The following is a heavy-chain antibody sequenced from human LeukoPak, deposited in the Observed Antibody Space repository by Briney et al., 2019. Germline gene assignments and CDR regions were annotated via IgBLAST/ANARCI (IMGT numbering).Heavy chain of an antibody. Sequence: GGSLRLSCAASGFTFSSYAMSWVRQAPGEGLEWVSAISGSGGGTYYADSVKGRFTISRDNAKNSLHLQMNSLRAEDTAVYYCARGGTTFEHWGQGTLVTVSS. CDR2: ISGSGGGT. CDR3: ARGGTTFEH. J-gene: IGHJ4*02. D-gene: IGHD1-1*01. V-gene: IGHV3-23*01. CDR1: GFTFSSYA.